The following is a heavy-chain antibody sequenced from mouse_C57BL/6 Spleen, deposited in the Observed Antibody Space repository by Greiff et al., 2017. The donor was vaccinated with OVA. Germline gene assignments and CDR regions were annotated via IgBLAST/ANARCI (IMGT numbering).Heavy chain of an antibody. J-gene: IGHJ3*01. CDR3: AIPYYYGSGFAY. V-gene: IGHV1-74*01. D-gene: IGHD1-1*01. Sequence: QVQLKQPGAELVKPGASVKVSCKASGYTFTSYWMHWVKQRPGQGLEWIGRIHPSDSDTNYNQKFKGKATLTVDKSSSTAYMQLSSLTSEDSAVYYCAIPYYYGSGFAYWGQGTLVTVSA. CDR2: IHPSDSDT. CDR1: GYTFTSYW.